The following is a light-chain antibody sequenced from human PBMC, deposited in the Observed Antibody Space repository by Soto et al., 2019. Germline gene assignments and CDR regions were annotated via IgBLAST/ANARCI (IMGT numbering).Light chain of an antibody. V-gene: IGKV1-39*01. CDR1: QNISSY. Sequence: IQMTQSPSSLSAAVGDRVTITCRASQNISSYLNWYQQKPGQAPQLLIYAASNLQSGVPSRFSGSGSGTDFTLTISSLQPEDFTTYYCQQSHSSPSTFGQGTQLDVK. CDR2: AAS. J-gene: IGKJ5*01. CDR3: QQSHSSPST.